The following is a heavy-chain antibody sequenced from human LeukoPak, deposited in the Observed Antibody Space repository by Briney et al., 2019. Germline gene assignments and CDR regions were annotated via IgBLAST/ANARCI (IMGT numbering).Heavy chain of an antibody. CDR2: ISAYNGNT. CDR3: ARSSSVTIPGYYFDY. V-gene: IGHV1-18*01. Sequence: GASVKVSCRASDYTFTSYGISWVRQAPGQGLEWMEWISAYNGNTNYAQKLQGRVTMTTDTSTSTAYMELRSLRSDDTAVYYCARSSSVTIPGYYFDYWGQGTLVTVSS. J-gene: IGHJ4*02. D-gene: IGHD2-21*01. CDR1: DYTFTSYG.